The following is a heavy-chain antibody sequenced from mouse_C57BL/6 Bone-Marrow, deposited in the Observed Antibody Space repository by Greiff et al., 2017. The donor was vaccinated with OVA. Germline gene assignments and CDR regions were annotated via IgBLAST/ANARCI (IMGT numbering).Heavy chain of an antibody. J-gene: IGHJ1*03. CDR2: ISSGSSTI. CDR1: GFTFSDYG. Sequence: EVMLVESGGGLVKPGGSLKLSCAASGFTFSDYGMHWVRQAPEKGLEWVAYISSGSSTIYYADTVKGRFTISRDNAKNTLFLQMTSLRSDDTAMYYCARRYSQYFDVWGTGTTVTVSS. CDR3: ARRYSQYFDV. V-gene: IGHV5-17*01. D-gene: IGHD2-12*01.